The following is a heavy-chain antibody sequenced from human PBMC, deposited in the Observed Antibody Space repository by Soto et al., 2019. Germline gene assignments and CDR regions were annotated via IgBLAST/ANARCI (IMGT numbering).Heavy chain of an antibody. CDR2: MNPNSGNP. CDR1: GYTFTSYD. J-gene: IGHJ6*03. Sequence: ASVKVSCQASGYTFTSYDINWVRQATGQGLEWMGWMNPNSGNPGYAQKFQGRVTMTRNTSISTAYNELSSLRSEDTAVYYCARGLGIAAADNYYYYMDVWGKGTTVTVSS. CDR3: ARGLGIAAADNYYYYMDV. D-gene: IGHD6-13*01. V-gene: IGHV1-8*01.